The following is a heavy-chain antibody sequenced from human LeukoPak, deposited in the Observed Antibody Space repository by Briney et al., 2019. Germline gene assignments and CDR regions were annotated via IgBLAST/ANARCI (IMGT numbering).Heavy chain of an antibody. D-gene: IGHD3-9*01. J-gene: IGHJ4*02. Sequence: PGGSLRLSCAASGFTVSSNYMSWVRQAPGKGLEWVSVIYSGGSTYYADSVKGRFTISRDNSKNTLYLQMNSLRAEDTAVYYCARDGNTIFLDYWGQGTLVTVSS. CDR2: IYSGGST. CDR1: GFTVSSNY. CDR3: ARDGNTIFLDY. V-gene: IGHV3-66*01.